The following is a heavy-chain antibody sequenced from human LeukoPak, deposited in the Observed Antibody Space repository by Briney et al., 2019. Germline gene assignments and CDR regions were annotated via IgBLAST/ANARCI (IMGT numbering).Heavy chain of an antibody. Sequence: PGGSLRLSCAASGFTFSSYGMSWVRQAPGKGLEWVANIKQDGSESHYVDSVKGRFTISRDNAKNSLYLQMNSLRAEDTAVYYCARLPYSWGLDSWGQGARVTVSS. CDR3: ARLPYSWGLDS. D-gene: IGHD1-26*01. CDR2: IKQDGSES. CDR1: GFTFSSYG. J-gene: IGHJ4*02. V-gene: IGHV3-7*01.